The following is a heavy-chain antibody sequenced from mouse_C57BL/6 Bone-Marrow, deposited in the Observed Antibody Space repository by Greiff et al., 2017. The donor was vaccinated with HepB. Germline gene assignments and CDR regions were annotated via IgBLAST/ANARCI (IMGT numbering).Heavy chain of an antibody. CDR1: GYSFTDYN. D-gene: IGHD2-10*02. CDR3: ARSRGYGNPLFLGDY. V-gene: IGHV1-39*01. CDR2: INPNYGTT. J-gene: IGHJ4*01. Sequence: EVQLQESGPELVKPGASVKISCKASGYSFTDYNMNWVKQSNGKSLEWIGVINPNYGTTSYNQKFKGKATLTVDQSSSTAYMQLNSLTSEDSAVYYCARSRGYGNPLFLGDYWGQGTSVTVSS.